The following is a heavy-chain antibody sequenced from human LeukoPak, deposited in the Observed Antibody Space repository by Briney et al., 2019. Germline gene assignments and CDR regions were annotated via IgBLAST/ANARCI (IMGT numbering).Heavy chain of an antibody. CDR3: ARSPMVRGVFDY. CDR2: INHSGST. V-gene: IGHV4-34*01. J-gene: IGHJ4*02. Sequence: PSETLSLTCAVYGGSLSGYYWSWIRQPPGKGLEWIGEINHSGSTNYNPSLKSRVTISVDTSKNQFSLKLSSVTAADTAVYYCARSPMVRGVFDYWGQGALVTVSS. CDR1: GGSLSGYY. D-gene: IGHD3-10*01.